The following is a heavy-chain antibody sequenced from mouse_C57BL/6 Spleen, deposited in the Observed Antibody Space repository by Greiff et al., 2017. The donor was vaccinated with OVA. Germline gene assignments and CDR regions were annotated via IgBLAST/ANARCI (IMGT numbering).Heavy chain of an antibody. J-gene: IGHJ4*01. D-gene: IGHD1-1*01. CDR2: ISYDGSN. CDR3: ARERYGSTYAMDD. CDR1: GYSITSGYY. V-gene: IGHV3-6*01. Sequence: EVQLQASGPGLVKPSQSLSLTCSVTGYSITSGYYWNWIRQFPGNNLEWMGYISYDGSNNYNPSLKNRISITRDTSKNQFFLKLNSVTTEDTATYYGARERYGSTYAMDDWGQGTSVTVSS.